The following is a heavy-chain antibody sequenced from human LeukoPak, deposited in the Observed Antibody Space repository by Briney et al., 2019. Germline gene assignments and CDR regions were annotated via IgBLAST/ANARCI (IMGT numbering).Heavy chain of an antibody. CDR2: ISSSSSYI. CDR1: GFTFSSYS. J-gene: IGHJ4*02. D-gene: IGHD5-12*01. V-gene: IGHV3-21*01. Sequence: GGSLRLSCAASGFTFSSYSMNWVRQAPGKGLEWVSSISSSSSYIYYADSAKGRFTISRDNAKNSLYLQMNSLRAEDTAVYYCARDLYSGYDPEGDYWGQGTLVTVSS. CDR3: ARDLYSGYDPEGDY.